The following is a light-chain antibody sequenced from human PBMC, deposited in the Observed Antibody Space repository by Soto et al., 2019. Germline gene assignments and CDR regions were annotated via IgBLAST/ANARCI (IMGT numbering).Light chain of an antibody. Sequence: QSVMTQPPSVSAAPGQRVTISCSGSSSNIGGNSVSWYQQLPGTAPNLLIYDNHRRPSGIPDRFSGSKSGTSATLDITGLQTGDEADYYCGTWDSSLSSYVFGTGTKVTVL. CDR1: SSNIGGNS. J-gene: IGLJ1*01. CDR2: DNH. V-gene: IGLV1-51*01. CDR3: GTWDSSLSSYV.